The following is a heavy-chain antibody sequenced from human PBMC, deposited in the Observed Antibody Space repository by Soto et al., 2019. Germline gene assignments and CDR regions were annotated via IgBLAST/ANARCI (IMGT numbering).Heavy chain of an antibody. D-gene: IGHD3-22*01. CDR3: AREGGYFDSSGSGVYHYHGVDV. J-gene: IGHJ6*02. Sequence: NPXGTLSLTGTVSGGSISTYFWSWIRQPAGGGLEWIGRIYTTGSTNYNPSLKSRVTMSLDTSRNQFSLKLSSVTAADTAVYYCAREGGYFDSSGSGVYHYHGVDVWGQGTTVTVSS. CDR1: GGSISTYF. CDR2: IYTTGST. V-gene: IGHV4-4*07.